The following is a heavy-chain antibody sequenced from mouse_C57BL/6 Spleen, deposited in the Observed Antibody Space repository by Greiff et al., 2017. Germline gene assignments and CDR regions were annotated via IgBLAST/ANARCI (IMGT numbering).Heavy chain of an antibody. Sequence: VQLQQPGAELVKPGASVKLSCKASGYTFTSYWMQWVKQRPGQGLEWIGEIDPSDSYTNYNQKFKGKATLTVDTSSSTAYMQLSSLTSEDSAVYYGARGAQVVDYWGQGTTLTVSS. V-gene: IGHV1-50*01. CDR1: GYTFTSYW. CDR2: IDPSDSYT. J-gene: IGHJ2*01. CDR3: ARGAQVVDY.